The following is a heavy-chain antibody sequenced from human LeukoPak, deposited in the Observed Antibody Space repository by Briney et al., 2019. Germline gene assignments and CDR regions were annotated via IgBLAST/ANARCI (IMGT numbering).Heavy chain of an antibody. CDR3: ARDPYSGNYGPYYYYYMDV. Sequence: GGSLRLSCAASGFTFSSYNMNWVRQAPGKGPEWVSSITSSGSYIYYADSVKGRFTISRDNAKDSLYLQMDSLRVEDTAVYYCARDPYSGNYGPYYYYYMDVWGKGTTVTISS. D-gene: IGHD1-26*01. CDR1: GFTFSSYN. V-gene: IGHV3-21*06. CDR2: ITSSGSYI. J-gene: IGHJ6*03.